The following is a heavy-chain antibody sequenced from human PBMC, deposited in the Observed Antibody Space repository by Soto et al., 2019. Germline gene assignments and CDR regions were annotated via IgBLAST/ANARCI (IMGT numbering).Heavy chain of an antibody. D-gene: IGHD2-8*01. CDR2: ISGSGGST. CDR3: AKDPLGYCTNGVCYPDY. Sequence: EVQLLESGGGLVQPGGSLRLSCAASGFTFSSYAMSWVRQAPGKGLEWVSAISGSGGSTYYADSVKGRFTISRDNSKNTLYLQMNSLRAEYTAVYYCAKDPLGYCTNGVCYPDYWGQGTLVTVSS. V-gene: IGHV3-23*01. J-gene: IGHJ4*02. CDR1: GFTFSSYA.